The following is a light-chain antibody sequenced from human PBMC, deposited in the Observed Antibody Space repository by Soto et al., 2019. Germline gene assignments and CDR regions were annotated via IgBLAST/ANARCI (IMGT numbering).Light chain of an antibody. CDR3: CSYAGSQTWG. CDR2: DVS. CDR1: SSDVGCYNY. V-gene: IGLV2-11*01. J-gene: IGLJ3*02. Sequence: QSVLTQPRSGSGSPGQSGTISCTGTSSDVGCYNYVSWYQQHPGKAPKLIIYDVSKRPSGVPDRFSGSKSGTTASLTISGLQAEDEDDYYCCSYAGSQTWGFGGGTKVPVL.